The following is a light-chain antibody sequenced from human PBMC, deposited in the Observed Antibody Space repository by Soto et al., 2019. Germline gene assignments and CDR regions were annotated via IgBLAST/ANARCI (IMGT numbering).Light chain of an antibody. V-gene: IGLV2-8*01. Sequence: QSALTQPPSASGSPGQSVTISCTGTSSDVGGYNFVSWYQQHPGKAPKLMIYEVTKRPSGVPDRFSASKSGNTASLTVSGLQAEDEADYYCSSYAGSNNYVFGTGTKPTVL. CDR2: EVT. CDR3: SSYAGSNNYV. J-gene: IGLJ1*01. CDR1: SSDVGGYNF.